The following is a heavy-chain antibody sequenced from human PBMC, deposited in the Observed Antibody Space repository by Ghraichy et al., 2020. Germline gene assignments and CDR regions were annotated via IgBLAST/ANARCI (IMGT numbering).Heavy chain of an antibody. Sequence: GGSLRLSCAASGFTFSDYYMSWIRQAPGKGLEWVSYISSSGSTIYYADSVKGRFIISRDNAKNSLYLQMNSLRAEDTAVYYCARVQAYYYYGMDVWGQGTTVTVSS. CDR3: ARVQAYYYYGMDV. D-gene: IGHD4-11*01. CDR2: ISSSGSTI. J-gene: IGHJ6*02. CDR1: GFTFSDYY. V-gene: IGHV3-11*01.